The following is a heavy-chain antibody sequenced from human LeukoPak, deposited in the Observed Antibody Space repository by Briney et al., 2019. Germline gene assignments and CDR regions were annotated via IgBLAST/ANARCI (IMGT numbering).Heavy chain of an antibody. CDR1: GFTFSSYG. CDR2: ISYDGSNK. Sequence: GGSLRLSCAASGFTFSSYGMHWVRQAPGKGLEWVAVISYDGSNKYYADPVKGRFTISRDNSKNTLYLQMNSLRAEDTAVYYCAKDGGIVVVPAATGGMDVWGQGTTVTVSS. V-gene: IGHV3-30*18. J-gene: IGHJ6*02. D-gene: IGHD2-2*01. CDR3: AKDGGIVVVPAATGGMDV.